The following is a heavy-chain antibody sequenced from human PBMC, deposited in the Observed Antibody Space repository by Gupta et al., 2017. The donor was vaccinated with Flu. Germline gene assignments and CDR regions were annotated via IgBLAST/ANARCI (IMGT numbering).Heavy chain of an antibody. CDR2: IKSETEGGTT. CDR3: TTDWWIQLWFTSGSTRIKNLFDS. V-gene: IGHV3-15*01. J-gene: IGHJ3*02. Sequence: EVQLVESGGGLVKPGGSLRLSCAATGFTFSNAWMNWVRQAPGKGLEWVGRIKSETEGGTTDYAAPVKGRFNISREDSKNTLYLQMNSLKTEDTAVYYCTTDWWIQLWFTSGSTRIKNLFDSGGQGTMVTVSS. CDR1: GFTFSNAW. D-gene: IGHD5-18*01.